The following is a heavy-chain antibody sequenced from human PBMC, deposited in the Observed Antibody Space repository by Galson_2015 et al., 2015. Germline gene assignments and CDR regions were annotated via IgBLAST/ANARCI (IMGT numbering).Heavy chain of an antibody. J-gene: IGHJ4*02. CDR3: ARAPGGYDSLAFEY. Sequence: HRGSTYYNPSLKSRLSMSVDPSKNQFSLRLKSVIAADKAVYYCARAPGGYDSLAFEYWGQGALVTVSS. CDR2: HRGST. D-gene: IGHD5-12*01. V-gene: IGHV4-30-2*04.